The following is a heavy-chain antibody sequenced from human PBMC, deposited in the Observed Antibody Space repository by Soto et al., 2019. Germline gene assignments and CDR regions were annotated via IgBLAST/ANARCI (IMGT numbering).Heavy chain of an antibody. CDR1: GGSISSYY. D-gene: IGHD2-15*01. Sequence: SETLSLTCTVSGGSISSYYWSWIRQPAGKGLGWIGRIYTSGSTNYNPSLKSRVTMSVDTSKNQFSLKLSSVTAADTAVYYCARVRTDIVVVVASPYYYYGMDVWGQGTTVTVSS. CDR3: ARVRTDIVVVVASPYYYYGMDV. J-gene: IGHJ6*02. V-gene: IGHV4-4*07. CDR2: IYTSGST.